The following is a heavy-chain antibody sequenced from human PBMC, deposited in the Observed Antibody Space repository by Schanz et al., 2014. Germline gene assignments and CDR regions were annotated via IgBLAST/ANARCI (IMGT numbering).Heavy chain of an antibody. CDR3: GPMSRAAQ. D-gene: IGHD6-6*01. CDR2: IYTDGST. CDR1: GFTFSNYS. V-gene: IGHV3-66*01. J-gene: IGHJ4*02. Sequence: EVQLVESGGGLVKPGGSLRLSCAASGFTFSNYSMNWVRQAPGKGLEWVSIIYTDGSTYYADSVRDRFTISRDNSKNTPDLHVNSLRTEDARVYYSGPMSRAAQWGQGTLVTVSS.